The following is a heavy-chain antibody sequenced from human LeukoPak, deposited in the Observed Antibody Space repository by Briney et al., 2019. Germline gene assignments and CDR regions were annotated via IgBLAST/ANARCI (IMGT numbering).Heavy chain of an antibody. V-gene: IGHV4-38-2*02. J-gene: IGHJ4*02. D-gene: IGHD1-20*01. Sequence: PSETLSLTCTVSGYSISSGYYWGWIRQPPGKGLEWIGSIYHSGSTYYNPSLKSRVTISVDTSKNQFSLKLSSVTAADTAVYYCARDASYNWNQVDYWGQGTLVTVSS. CDR3: ARDASYNWNQVDY. CDR1: GYSISSGYY. CDR2: IYHSGST.